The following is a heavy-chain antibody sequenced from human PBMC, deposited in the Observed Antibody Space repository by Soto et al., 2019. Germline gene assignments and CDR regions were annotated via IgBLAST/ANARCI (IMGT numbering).Heavy chain of an antibody. CDR3: VRARATDSRPDY. CDR2: ISSSSSYI. V-gene: IGHV3-21*01. CDR1: GFTFSLYS. Sequence: PGGSLRLSCAASGFTFSLYSMIWVRQAPGKGLEWVSSISSSSSYIYYADSMKGRFTLSRDNAQNSLCLQMNSLRVDDTAVYYCVRARATDSRPDYWGQGTLVTVSS. J-gene: IGHJ4*02. D-gene: IGHD3-22*01.